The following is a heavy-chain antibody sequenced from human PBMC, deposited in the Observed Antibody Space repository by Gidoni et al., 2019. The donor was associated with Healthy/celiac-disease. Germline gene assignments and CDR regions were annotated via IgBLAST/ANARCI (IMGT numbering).Heavy chain of an antibody. CDR2: ISSSGSTI. Sequence: EVQLVESGGGLVKPGGSLRLSCAASGFPFSSYSMNWVRQAPGKGLEWVSSISSSGSTIYYADSVKGRFTISRDNAKNSLYLQMNSLRAEDTAVYYCARRRDIVVVTASNDYWGQGTLVTVSS. J-gene: IGHJ4*02. V-gene: IGHV3-21*01. CDR3: ARRRDIVVVTASNDY. CDR1: GFPFSSYS. D-gene: IGHD2-21*02.